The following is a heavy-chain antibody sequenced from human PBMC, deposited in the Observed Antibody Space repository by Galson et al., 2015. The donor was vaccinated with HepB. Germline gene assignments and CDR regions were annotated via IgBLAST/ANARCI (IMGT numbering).Heavy chain of an antibody. V-gene: IGHV3-30*01. CDR3: VRDRYRVPNPGGGFDF. D-gene: IGHD1-14*01. J-gene: IGHJ4*02. Sequence: SLRLSCAASGFPFSSYAMHWVRQAPGKGLEWVAVMSYDGSNKYYVDSVKGRFTISRDNSKNTLYLQMDSLRAEDTAVYYCVRDRYRVPNPGGGFDFWGQGTRVTVSS. CDR1: GFPFSSYA. CDR2: MSYDGSNK.